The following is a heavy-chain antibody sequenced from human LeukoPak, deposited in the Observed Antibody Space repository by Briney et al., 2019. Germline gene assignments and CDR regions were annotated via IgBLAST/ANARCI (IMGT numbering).Heavy chain of an antibody. V-gene: IGHV6-1*01. Sequence: SQTLSLTCVISGDSVSDNSVAWNWIRQSPSRGLEWLGRTYYRSNWINGYAASVKSRMSIDPDTSKNQFSLQLSSVTPEDTAIYYCAREESRTFAYWGQGTLVTVSS. CDR2: TYYRSNWIN. J-gene: IGHJ4*02. CDR3: AREESRTFAY. CDR1: GDSVSDNSVA.